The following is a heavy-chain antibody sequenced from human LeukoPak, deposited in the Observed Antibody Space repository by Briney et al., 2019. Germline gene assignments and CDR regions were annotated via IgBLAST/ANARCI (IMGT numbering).Heavy chain of an antibody. CDR1: GFTFSEYY. D-gene: IGHD3-22*01. V-gene: IGHV3-11*03. CDR2: ISSSNNFR. Sequence: GGSLRLSCAAPGFTFSEYYMSWIRQAPGKGLEWVSYISSSNNFRNYADSVKGRFTISRDNAKNSLYLQMNSLRAEDTAVYYCARPRYYDSSGYYFDIWGQGTMVTVSS. CDR3: ARPRYYDSSGYYFDI. J-gene: IGHJ3*02.